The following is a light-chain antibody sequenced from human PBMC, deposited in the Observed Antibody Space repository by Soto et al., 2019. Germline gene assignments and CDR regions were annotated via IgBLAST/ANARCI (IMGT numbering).Light chain of an antibody. V-gene: IGKV3-20*01. CDR3: QQYGSSRPWA. J-gene: IGKJ1*01. Sequence: EIVLTQSPGTLSLSPGERATLSCRASQSVSSYYLAWYQQKPGQAPRLLIHGASNRATGVPDRFSGSGSGTEFPGTISRVEPEDFAVYYCQQYGSSRPWAFGQGTKVEI. CDR1: QSVSSYY. CDR2: GAS.